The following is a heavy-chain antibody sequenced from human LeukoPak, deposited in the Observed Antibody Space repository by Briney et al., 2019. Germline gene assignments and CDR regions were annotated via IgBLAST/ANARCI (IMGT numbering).Heavy chain of an antibody. CDR2: ISVYNGNT. Sequence: GASVKVSCKASGYTFNTYGISWVRQAPGQGLEWMGWISVYNGNTNYAQKLQGRVTTTTDTSTNTAYMDLRSLRSDDTAVYYCARDGQYTSGWYVHWGQGTLVTVSS. V-gene: IGHV1-18*01. D-gene: IGHD6-19*01. J-gene: IGHJ5*02. CDR1: GYTFNTYG. CDR3: ARDGQYTSGWYVH.